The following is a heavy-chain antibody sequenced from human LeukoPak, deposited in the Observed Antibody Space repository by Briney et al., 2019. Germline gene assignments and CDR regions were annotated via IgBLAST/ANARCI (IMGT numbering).Heavy chain of an antibody. V-gene: IGHV1-18*01. D-gene: IGHD2-2*01. J-gene: IGHJ4*02. Sequence: ASVKVSCKASGYTFNSFGITWVRQAPGQGLEWMGWISAYNGGTNYLQKLQGRVTMTTDTSTSTAYMELRSLRSDDTAMYYCARDVVVVPAAYHGTFDYWGQGTLVTVSS. CDR1: GYTFNSFG. CDR2: ISAYNGGT. CDR3: ARDVVVVPAAYHGTFDY.